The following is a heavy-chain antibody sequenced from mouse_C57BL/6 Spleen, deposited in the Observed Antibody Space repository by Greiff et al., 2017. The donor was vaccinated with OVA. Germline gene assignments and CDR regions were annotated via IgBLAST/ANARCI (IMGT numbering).Heavy chain of an antibody. CDR1: GYTFTDYE. CDR2: IDPETGGT. V-gene: IGHV1-15*01. Sequence: VQLQQSGAELVRPGASVTLSCKASGYTFTDYEMHWVKQTPVHGLEWIGAIDPETGGTAYNQKFKGKAILTADKSSSTAYMELRSLTSEDSAVYYCTRSLLYNYLDYWGQGTTLTVSS. CDR3: TRSLLYNYLDY. J-gene: IGHJ2*01. D-gene: IGHD2-12*01.